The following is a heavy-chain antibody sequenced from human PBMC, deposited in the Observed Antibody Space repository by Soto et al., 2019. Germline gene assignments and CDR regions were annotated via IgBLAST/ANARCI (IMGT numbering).Heavy chain of an antibody. J-gene: IGHJ6*02. CDR3: ASAAYYDFWSGYYYYYYGMDV. D-gene: IGHD3-3*01. CDR2: IIPILGIA. CDR1: GGTFSSYA. V-gene: IGHV1-69*10. Sequence: ASVKVSCKASGGTFSSYAISWVRQAPGQGLEGMGGIIPILGIANYAQKFQGRVTITADKSTSTAYMELSSLRSEDTAVYYCASAAYYDFWSGYYYYYYGMDVWGQGTTVTVSS.